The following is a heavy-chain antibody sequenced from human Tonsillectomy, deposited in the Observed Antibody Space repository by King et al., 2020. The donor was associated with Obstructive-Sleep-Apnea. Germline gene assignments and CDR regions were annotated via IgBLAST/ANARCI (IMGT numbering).Heavy chain of an antibody. J-gene: IGHJ4*02. CDR2: ILSDGRET. CDR3: ARDGISGIDY. V-gene: IGHV3-33*01. Sequence: VQLVESGGDVVQPGGCLRLSCAASGFTFGHYGRHWVRQAPGKGLEGGALILSDGRETRCADAVKGRFTISRDTPRNTLYLQISSLRVEDTALYFCARDGISGIDYWGQGVLVTVSS. CDR1: GFTFGHYG. D-gene: IGHD1-14*01.